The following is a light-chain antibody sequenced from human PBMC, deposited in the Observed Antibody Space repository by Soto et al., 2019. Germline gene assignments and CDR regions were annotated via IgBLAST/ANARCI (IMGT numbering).Light chain of an antibody. V-gene: IGKV3-15*01. J-gene: IGKJ4*01. CDR2: AVS. Sequence: RVMTQSPVTLSASPGERATLSCRASQSVGSDLAWYQQKPGQAPRLLIYAVSTRATDVPARFSGGGSGTEFTLTISSLQSEDFAVYFCHQYYGWPITFGGGTKVEL. CDR1: QSVGSD. CDR3: HQYYGWPIT.